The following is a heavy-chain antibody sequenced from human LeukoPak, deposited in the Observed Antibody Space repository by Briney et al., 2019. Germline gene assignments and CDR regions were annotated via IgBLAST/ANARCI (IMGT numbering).Heavy chain of an antibody. V-gene: IGHV3-53*01. D-gene: IGHD1-1*01. CDR1: GFTVSSNH. CDR2: IYSGGST. J-gene: IGHJ4*02. Sequence: PGGSLRLSCAASGFTVSSNHMSWVRQAPGKGLEWASVIYSGGSTDYADSVKGRFTISRDNLKNTLYLQMNSLTAEDTAVYYCARGPAGYNWGQGTMVTFSS. CDR3: ARGPAGYN.